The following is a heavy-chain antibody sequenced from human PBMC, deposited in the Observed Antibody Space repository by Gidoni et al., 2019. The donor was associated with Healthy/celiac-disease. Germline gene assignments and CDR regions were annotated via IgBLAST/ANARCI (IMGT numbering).Heavy chain of an antibody. J-gene: IGHJ6*02. CDR1: GGALSSSSYY. CDR2: IYSSGST. Sequence: QLQLQESGTGLVKPSETLSLTCTVSGGALSSSSYYWGWLRQPPGKGLEWIGSIYSSGSTYYTPSLKSRVTISVDTSKNQFSLKLSSVTAADTAVYYCASGWTNYYYYGMDVWGHGTTVTVSS. D-gene: IGHD6-19*01. V-gene: IGHV4-39*01. CDR3: ASGWTNYYYYGMDV.